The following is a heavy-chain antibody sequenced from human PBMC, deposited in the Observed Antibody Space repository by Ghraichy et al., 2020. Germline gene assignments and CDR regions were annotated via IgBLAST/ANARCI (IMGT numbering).Heavy chain of an antibody. CDR1: GGSISSYY. CDR3: ARKAPLNWFDP. Sequence: SETLSLTCTVSGGSISSYYWSWIRQPPGKGLEWIGYIYYSGSTNYNPSLKSRVTISVDTSKNQFSLKLSSVTAADTAVYYCARKAPLNWFDPWCQGTLVTVSS. CDR2: IYYSGST. J-gene: IGHJ5*02. V-gene: IGHV4-59*01.